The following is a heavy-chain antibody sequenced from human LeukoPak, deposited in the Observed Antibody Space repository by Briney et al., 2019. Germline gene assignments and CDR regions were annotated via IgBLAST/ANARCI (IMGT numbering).Heavy chain of an antibody. Sequence: PGGSLRLSCAASGFTFSIYWMHWVRQAPGKGLVWVSRINSDGSSADYADSVKGRFTISRDNAKNTLHLQMNSLRAEDTAVYYCARSYYYLSGSYRNYLDSWGQGTLVSVSS. D-gene: IGHD3-10*01. CDR1: GFTFSIYW. J-gene: IGHJ4*02. CDR2: INSDGSSA. V-gene: IGHV3-74*01. CDR3: ARSYYYLSGSYRNYLDS.